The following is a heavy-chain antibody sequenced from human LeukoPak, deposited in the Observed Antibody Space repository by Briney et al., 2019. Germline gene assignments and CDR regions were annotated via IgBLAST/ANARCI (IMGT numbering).Heavy chain of an antibody. CDR2: INRSGST. V-gene: IGHV4-34*01. CDR1: GGSFSGYC. J-gene: IGHJ5*02. Sequence: PSETLSLTCAVYGGSFSGYCWSWIRQPPGKGLEWIGEINRSGSTNYNPSLKSRVTISVDTSKNQFSLKLSSVTAADTAVYYCARGGPIQPWFDPWGQGTLVTVSS. D-gene: IGHD5-18*01. CDR3: ARGGPIQPWFDP.